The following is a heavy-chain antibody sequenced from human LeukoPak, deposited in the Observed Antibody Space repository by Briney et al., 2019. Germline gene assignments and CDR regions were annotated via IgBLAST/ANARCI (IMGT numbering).Heavy chain of an antibody. CDR3: AKAPVTTCSGAYCNPFDY. V-gene: IGHV3-23*01. J-gene: IGHJ4*02. D-gene: IGHD2-21*01. CDR1: GFTLSSYA. CDR2: ISVSGNT. Sequence: GGSLRLSCAASGFTLSSYAMSWVRQAPGKGLEWVSAISVSGNTYHADSVKGRFTISRDSSKNTLYLQMNRLRAEDAAVYYCAKAPVTTCSGAYCNPFDYWGQGTLVTVSS.